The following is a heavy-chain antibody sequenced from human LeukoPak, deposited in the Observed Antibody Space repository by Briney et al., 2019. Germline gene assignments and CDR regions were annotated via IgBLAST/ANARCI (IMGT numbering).Heavy chain of an antibody. CDR2: IIPILGIA. CDR1: GYTFTSYA. Sequence: ASVKVSCKSSGYTFTSYAMNWVRQAPGQGLEWMGRIIPILGIANYAQKFQGRVTITADKSTSTAYMELSSLRSEDTAVYYCANRNAARDYWGQGTLVTVSS. CDR3: ANRNAARDY. D-gene: IGHD1-1*01. J-gene: IGHJ4*02. V-gene: IGHV1-69*04.